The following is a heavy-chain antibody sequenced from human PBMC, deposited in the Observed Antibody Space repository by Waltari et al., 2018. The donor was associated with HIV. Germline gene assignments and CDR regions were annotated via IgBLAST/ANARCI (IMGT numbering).Heavy chain of an antibody. D-gene: IGHD3-3*01. CDR1: GGSFSNYA. Sequence: QVQIVQSGAEVKKPGSSVKVSCEASGGSFSNYAVSWVRQVPGQGLEWLGGVIPIFGSPDYSQKFRGRLTIVADESINTAYMELSSLTSEDTAVYYCATGDGRNFGVVREYYHYGMDVWGQGTTVTVSS. J-gene: IGHJ6*02. CDR2: VIPIFGSP. CDR3: ATGDGRNFGVVREYYHYGMDV. V-gene: IGHV1-69*01.